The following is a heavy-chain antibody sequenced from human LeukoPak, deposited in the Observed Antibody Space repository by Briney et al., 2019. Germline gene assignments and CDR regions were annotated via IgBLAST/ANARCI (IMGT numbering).Heavy chain of an antibody. CDR2: INPSGGST. D-gene: IGHD3-22*01. CDR3: ASAPMIQDAFDI. V-gene: IGHV1-46*01. J-gene: IGHJ3*02. CDR1: GYTFTSYG. Sequence: ASVKVSCRASGYTFTSYGISWVRQAPGQGLEWMGIINPSGGSTSYAQKFQGRDTMTSDMSTSTVYMELSSLRSEDTAVYYCASAPMIQDAFDIWGQGTMVTVSS.